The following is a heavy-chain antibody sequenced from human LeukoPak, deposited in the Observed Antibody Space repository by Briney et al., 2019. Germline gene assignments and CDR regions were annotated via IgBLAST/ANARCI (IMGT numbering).Heavy chain of an antibody. Sequence: PGGSLRLSCAASGFTFSSYGMHWVRQAPGKGLEWVAFIRHDGSNKYYADSVKGRFTISRDNSKNTLYLQMSSLRAEDTAVYYCAKDRNGDFAYYFDFWGQGTLVTVSS. D-gene: IGHD4-17*01. CDR2: IRHDGSNK. V-gene: IGHV3-30*02. CDR3: AKDRNGDFAYYFDF. J-gene: IGHJ4*02. CDR1: GFTFSSYG.